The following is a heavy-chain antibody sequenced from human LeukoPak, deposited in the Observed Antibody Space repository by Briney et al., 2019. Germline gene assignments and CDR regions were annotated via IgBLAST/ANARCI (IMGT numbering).Heavy chain of an antibody. V-gene: IGHV4-59*08. D-gene: IGHD2-15*01. CDR3: ARLYCSGGSCYSFYYYMDV. CDR2: IYYSGST. Sequence: SETLSLTYTVSGGSISSYYWSWIRQPPGKGLEWIGYIYYSGSTNYNPSLKSRVTISVDTSKNQFSLKLSSVTAADTAVYYCARLYCSGGSCYSFYYYMDVWGKGTTVTISS. J-gene: IGHJ6*03. CDR1: GGSISSYY.